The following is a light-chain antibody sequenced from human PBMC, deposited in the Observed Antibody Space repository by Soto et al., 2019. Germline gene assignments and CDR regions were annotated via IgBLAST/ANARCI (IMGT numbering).Light chain of an antibody. CDR1: SSDVGGYNY. V-gene: IGLV2-14*01. Sequence: QSVLTQPASVSGSPGQSITISCTGTSSDVGGYNYVSWYQQHPGKAPKLMIYEVSNRPSGVSNRFSGSKSGNTASLTISGLQAEDDADYYCSSYTSSSTLFGGGTKVTVL. CDR2: EVS. J-gene: IGLJ2*01. CDR3: SSYTSSSTL.